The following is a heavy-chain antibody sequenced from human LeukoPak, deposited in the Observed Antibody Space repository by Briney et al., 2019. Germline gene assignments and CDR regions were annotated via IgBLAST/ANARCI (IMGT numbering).Heavy chain of an antibody. J-gene: IGHJ4*02. CDR3: ASLSGDRRGDY. CDR2: INHNGNVN. V-gene: IGHV3-7*01. CDR1: GFTFSSYW. Sequence: GGSLRLSCAASGFTFSSYWMNWARQAPGKGLEWVASINHNGNVNYYVDSVKGRFTISRDNAKNSLYLQMNSLRAEDTAVYYCASLSGDRRGDYWGQGTLVTVSS. D-gene: IGHD2-21*02.